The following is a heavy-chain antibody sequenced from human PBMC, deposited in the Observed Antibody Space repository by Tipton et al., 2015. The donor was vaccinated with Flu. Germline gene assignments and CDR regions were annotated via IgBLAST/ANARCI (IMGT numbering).Heavy chain of an antibody. CDR2: IYYSGST. J-gene: IGHJ5*02. Sequence: LRLSCTVSGGSISSSSYYWGWIRQPPGKGLEWIGSIYYSGSTYYNPSLKSRVTISVDTSKNQFSLKLSSVTAADTAVYYCAREVATIGRWFDPWGQGTLVTVSS. V-gene: IGHV4-39*07. CDR3: AREVATIGRWFDP. CDR1: GGSISSSSYY. D-gene: IGHD5-12*01.